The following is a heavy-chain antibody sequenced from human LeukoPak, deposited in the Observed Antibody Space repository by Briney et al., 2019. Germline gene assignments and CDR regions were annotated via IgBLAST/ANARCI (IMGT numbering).Heavy chain of an antibody. J-gene: IGHJ3*02. CDR2: ISGSGGST. D-gene: IGHD3-16*02. V-gene: IGHV3-23*01. Sequence: GGSMRLSCAASGFTFSNYAMSWVRQAPGKGLEWVSAISGSGGSTYYADSVKGRFTISRDNSKNTLYLQMNSLRAEDTAVYYCALNGREVPSGAFDIWGQGTMVTVSS. CDR1: GFTFSNYA. CDR3: ALNGREVPSGAFDI.